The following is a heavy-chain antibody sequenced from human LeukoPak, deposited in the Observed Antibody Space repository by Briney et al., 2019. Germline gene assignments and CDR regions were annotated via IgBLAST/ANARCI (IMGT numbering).Heavy chain of an antibody. CDR3: ARRGQWLAEAWFDP. Sequence: PSETLSLTCTVSGGSISSYYWSWIRQPPGKGLEWIGYIYYSGSTNYNPSLKSRVIISVDTSKNQFSLKLSSVTAADTAVYYCARRGQWLAEAWFDPWGQGTLVTVSS. J-gene: IGHJ5*02. D-gene: IGHD6-19*01. CDR1: GGSISSYY. CDR2: IYYSGST. V-gene: IGHV4-59*08.